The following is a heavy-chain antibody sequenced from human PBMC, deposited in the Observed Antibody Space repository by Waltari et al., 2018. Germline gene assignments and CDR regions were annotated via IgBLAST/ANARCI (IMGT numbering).Heavy chain of an antibody. V-gene: IGHV4-4*07. Sequence: QVQLQESGPGLVKPSETLSLTCTVSGGSIRSFYWSWIRQPSGKGLAWIGRIYTSGSTKYNRSIKNRVNKSVYTSKNQFSLKLSCVTAAETAVYYCARATLDTAMVDAFDIWGQGTMVTVSS. CDR1: GGSIRSFY. CDR3: ARATLDTAMVDAFDI. CDR2: IYTSGST. J-gene: IGHJ3*02. D-gene: IGHD5-18*01.